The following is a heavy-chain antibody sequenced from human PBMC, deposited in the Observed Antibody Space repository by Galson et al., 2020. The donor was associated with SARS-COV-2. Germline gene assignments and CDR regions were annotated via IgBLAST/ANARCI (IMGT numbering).Heavy chain of an antibody. D-gene: IGHD3-3*01. CDR3: ATGGTYYDFWSGYYWGY. V-gene: IGHV1-24*01. CDR2: FDPEDGET. J-gene: IGHJ4*02. CDR1: GYTLTELS. Sequence: ASVKVSCKVSGYTLTELSMHWVRQAPGKGLEWMGGFDPEDGETIYAQKFQGRVTMTEDTSTDTAYMELSSLRSEDTAVYYCATGGTYYDFWSGYYWGYWGQGTLVTVSS.